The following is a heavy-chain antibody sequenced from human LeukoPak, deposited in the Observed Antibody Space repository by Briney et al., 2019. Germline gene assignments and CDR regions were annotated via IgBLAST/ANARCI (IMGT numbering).Heavy chain of an antibody. D-gene: IGHD2-8*01. Sequence: SETLSLTCTVSGGSIISDDCYWGWIRQPSGKGLEWIGSIYYRGNTYYNPSLKSRVTISVDRSSEQFSLRLSSVTAADTAVYFCARHWLHCTISGCYYDSWGQGILVTVPS. CDR3: ARHWLHCTISGCYYDS. CDR1: GGSIISDDCY. V-gene: IGHV4-39*01. CDR2: IYYRGNT. J-gene: IGHJ4*02.